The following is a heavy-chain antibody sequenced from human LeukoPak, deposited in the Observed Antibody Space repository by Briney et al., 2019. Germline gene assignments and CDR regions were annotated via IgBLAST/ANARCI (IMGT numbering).Heavy chain of an antibody. J-gene: IGHJ4*02. CDR1: GFFFSDYG. D-gene: IGHD3-10*01. V-gene: IGHV3-30*02. Sequence: GRSLRLACAPAGFFFSDYGMHWVRQAPGKGLAWVTMVGNDGGDNYYADSVRGRLTIYTDNSTNPLYMQIDSMSPEDPAMNFCAKHYYGSGSQKYYFDYGGEGTLVTVPS. CDR3: AKHYYGSGSQKYYFDY. CDR2: VGNDGGDN.